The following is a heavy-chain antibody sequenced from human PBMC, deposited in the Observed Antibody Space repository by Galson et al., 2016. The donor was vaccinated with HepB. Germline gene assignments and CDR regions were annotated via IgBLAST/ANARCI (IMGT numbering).Heavy chain of an antibody. J-gene: IGHJ3*01. Sequence: SLRLSCAASEFTFDFNTYTIHWVRQAPGKGLEWVSSITGGGTYINYADSVKGRFSISRDNAKNSAFLQMDSLRAEDTALYFCARDGPWNSVPTGHDEFDLWGQGTMVSVSS. CDR1: EFTFDFNTYT. V-gene: IGHV3-21*01. CDR3: ARDGPWNSVPTGHDEFDL. CDR2: ITGGGTYI. D-gene: IGHD1-7*01.